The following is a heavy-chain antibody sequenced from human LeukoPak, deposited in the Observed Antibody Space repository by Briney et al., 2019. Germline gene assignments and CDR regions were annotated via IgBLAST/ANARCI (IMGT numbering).Heavy chain of an antibody. Sequence: PSETLSLTCIVSGDSISSYYWSWIRQPPGKGLEWIGYIYYSGSTNYNPSLKSRGTIAVDMSKNQLSLKLSSVTAADTAVYYCARTYYDFWIGPFDYWGQGLLVTVSS. CDR3: ARTYYDFWIGPFDY. V-gene: IGHV4-59*01. J-gene: IGHJ4*02. CDR1: GDSISSYY. D-gene: IGHD3-3*01. CDR2: IYYSGST.